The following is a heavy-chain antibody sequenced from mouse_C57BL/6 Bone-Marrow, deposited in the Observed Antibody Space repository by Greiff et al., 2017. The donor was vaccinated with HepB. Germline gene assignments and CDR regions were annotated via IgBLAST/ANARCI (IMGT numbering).Heavy chain of an antibody. CDR1: GFTFSSYT. D-gene: IGHD2-3*01. CDR2: ISGGGGNT. V-gene: IGHV5-9*01. Sequence: EVKLMESGGGLVKPGGSLKLSCAASGFTFSSYTMSWVRQTPEKRLEWVATISGGGGNTYYPDRVKGRFTISRDIAKNTLYLQMSSLRSEDTALYYCARLGDGYYFAWFDYWGQGTLVTVSA. J-gene: IGHJ3*01. CDR3: ARLGDGYYFAWFDY.